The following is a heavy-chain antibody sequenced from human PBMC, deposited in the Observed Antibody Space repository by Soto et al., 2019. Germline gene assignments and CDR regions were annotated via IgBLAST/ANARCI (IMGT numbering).Heavy chain of an antibody. CDR2: IVVGSGNT. V-gene: IGHV1-58*02. CDR1: GFTFTSSA. D-gene: IGHD3-16*02. J-gene: IGHJ4*02. Sequence: SVKVSCKASGFTFTSSAMQWVRQARGQRLEWIGWIVVGSGNTNYAQKFQERVTITRDMSTSTAYMELSSLRSEDTAVYYCAAVLHLGELSLQPPFDYWGQGTLVTAPQ. CDR3: AAVLHLGELSLQPPFDY.